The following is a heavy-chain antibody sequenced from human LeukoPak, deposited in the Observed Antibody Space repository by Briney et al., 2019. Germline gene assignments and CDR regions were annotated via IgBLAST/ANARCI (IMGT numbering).Heavy chain of an antibody. J-gene: IGHJ4*02. V-gene: IGHV4-34*01. CDR1: GGSFSGYY. D-gene: IGHD6-6*01. Sequence: PSETLSLTCAVYGGSFSGYYWSWIRQPPGKGLEWMGEINHSGSTNYNPSLQSRVTISVDTSKHQFCLKLSSVTAADTAVYYCARRRPQDFDYWGQGTLVTVSS. CDR2: INHSGST. CDR3: ARRRPQDFDY.